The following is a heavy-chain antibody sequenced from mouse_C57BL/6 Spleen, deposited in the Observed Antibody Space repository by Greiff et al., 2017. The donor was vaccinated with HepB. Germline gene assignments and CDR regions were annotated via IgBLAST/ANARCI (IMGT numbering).Heavy chain of an antibody. Sequence: VQLQQPGAELVKPGASVKVSCKASGYTFTSYWMHWVKQRPGQGLEWIGRIHPSDSDTNYNQKFKGKATLTVDKSSSTAYMQLSVLTSEDSAVYYCAIVDYYGSSHGYFDVWGTGTTVTVSS. J-gene: IGHJ1*03. CDR2: IHPSDSDT. CDR3: AIVDYYGSSHGYFDV. CDR1: GYTFTSYW. V-gene: IGHV1-74*01. D-gene: IGHD1-1*01.